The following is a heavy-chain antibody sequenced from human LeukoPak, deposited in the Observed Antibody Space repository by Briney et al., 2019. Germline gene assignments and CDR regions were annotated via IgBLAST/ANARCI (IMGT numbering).Heavy chain of an antibody. Sequence: EASVKVSCKASGGTFNSYAFSWVRQAPGQGLEWMGGIIPIFGTTDYAQKFQGRVTITADESSSTAYMELSSLRSEDTAVYFCARDPLGHCSGTNCYSRMEFDYWGQGTLVTVSS. CDR1: GGTFNSYA. CDR2: IIPIFGTT. CDR3: ARDPLGHCSGTNCYSRMEFDY. J-gene: IGHJ4*02. V-gene: IGHV1-69*13. D-gene: IGHD2-2*01.